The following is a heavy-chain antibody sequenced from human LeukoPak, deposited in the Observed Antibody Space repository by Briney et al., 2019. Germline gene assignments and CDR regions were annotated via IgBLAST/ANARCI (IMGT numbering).Heavy chain of an antibody. CDR2: IYYSGST. V-gene: IGHV4-31*03. J-gene: IGHJ4*02. D-gene: IGHD6-13*01. CDR3: ARGPYSSSRAFDY. CDR1: GGSISSGGYY. Sequence: PSETLSLTCTVSGGSISSGGYYWSWIRQHPGKGLEWIGYIYYSGSTYYNPSLKSRVTISVDRSKNQFSLKLSSVTAADTAVYYCARGPYSSSRAFDYWGQGTLVTVSS.